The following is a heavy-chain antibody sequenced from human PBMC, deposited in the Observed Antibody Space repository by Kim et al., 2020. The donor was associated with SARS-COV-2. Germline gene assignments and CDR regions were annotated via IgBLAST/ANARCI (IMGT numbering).Heavy chain of an antibody. J-gene: IGHJ6*02. CDR2: ISTSSSYI. D-gene: IGHD5-12*01. CDR1: GFTFSSYS. V-gene: IGHV3-21*01. CDR3: ARDVATIAYYYGMDV. Sequence: GGSLRLSCAASGFTFSSYSMNWVRQAPGKGLEWVSSISTSSSYIYYADSVKGRFTISRDNAKNSLYLQMNSLRAEDTAVYYCARDVATIAYYYGMDVWGQGTTVTVSS.